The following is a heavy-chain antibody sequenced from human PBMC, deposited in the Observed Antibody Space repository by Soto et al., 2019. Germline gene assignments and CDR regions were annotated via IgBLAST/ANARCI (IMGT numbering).Heavy chain of an antibody. CDR3: ARGDPLLWFGEKVYYGMDV. D-gene: IGHD3-10*01. V-gene: IGHV4-59*01. CDR1: GGSISSYY. Sequence: TSETLSLTCTVSGGSISSYYWSWIRQPPGKGLEWIGYIYYSGSTNYNPSLKSRVTISVDTSKNQFSLKLSSVTAADTAVYYCARGDPLLWFGEKVYYGMDVWGQGTTVTVSS. CDR2: IYYSGST. J-gene: IGHJ6*02.